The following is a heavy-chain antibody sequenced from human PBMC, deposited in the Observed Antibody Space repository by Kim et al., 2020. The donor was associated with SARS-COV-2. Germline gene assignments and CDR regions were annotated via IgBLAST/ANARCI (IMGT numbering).Heavy chain of an antibody. CDR3: ATNSGSYPSFDY. D-gene: IGHD1-26*01. CDR1: GYSLTSYW. CDR2: IDPSDSYT. J-gene: IGHJ4*02. V-gene: IGHV5-10-1*01. Sequence: GESLKISCKGSGYSLTSYWISWVRQMPGKGLEWMGRIDPSDSYTNYSPSFQGHVTISADKSISTAYLQWSSLKASDTAMYYCATNSGSYPSFDYWGQGTLVTVSS.